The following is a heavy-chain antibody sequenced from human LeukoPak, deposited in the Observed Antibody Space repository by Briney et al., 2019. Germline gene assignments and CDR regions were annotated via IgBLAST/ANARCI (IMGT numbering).Heavy chain of an antibody. Sequence: GGSLRLSCAGSGFTFTNAWMTWVRQAPGKGLEWVGRIKSKPAGGTIDYAAPVKGRFTISRDDSKNTLYLQMNSLKTEDTALYYCSTGVFRDLGDYWGQGTPVTVSS. CDR2: IKSKPAGGTI. V-gene: IGHV3-15*01. CDR3: STGVFRDLGDY. CDR1: GFTFTNAW. D-gene: IGHD3-3*01. J-gene: IGHJ4*02.